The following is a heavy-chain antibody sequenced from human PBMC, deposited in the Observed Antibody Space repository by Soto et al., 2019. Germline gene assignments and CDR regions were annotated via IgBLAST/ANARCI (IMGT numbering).Heavy chain of an antibody. Sequence: QVQLQESGPGLVKPSQTLSLTCTVSGGSISSGGYYWSWIRQHPGKGMEWIGYIYYSGSTYYNPSLKSGVTISVDTSKNQFSLKLSSVTAADTAVYYCARRPRRDCTIFDWGQGTLVTVSS. CDR3: ARRPRRDCTIFD. D-gene: IGHD3-9*01. J-gene: IGHJ4*02. CDR2: IYYSGST. V-gene: IGHV4-31*03. CDR1: GGSISSGGYY.